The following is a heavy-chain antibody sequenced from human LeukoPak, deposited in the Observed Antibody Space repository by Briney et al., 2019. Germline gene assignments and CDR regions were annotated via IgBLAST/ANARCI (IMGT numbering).Heavy chain of an antibody. D-gene: IGHD3-22*01. V-gene: IGHV3-49*03. CDR3: SRAKSNYYDSSAPNY. CDR2: IRSKAYGGTT. Sequence: PGRSLRLSCTASGFTFGDYAMSWFRQAPGKGLEWVGFIRSKAYGGTTEYAAFVKGRFTISRDDSKSIAYLQMNSLKTGDTAVYYCSRAKSNYYDSSAPNYWGRGTLVTVSS. J-gene: IGHJ4*02. CDR1: GFTFGDYA.